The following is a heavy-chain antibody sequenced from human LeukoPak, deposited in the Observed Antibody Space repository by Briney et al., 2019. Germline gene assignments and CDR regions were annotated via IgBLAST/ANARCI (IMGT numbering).Heavy chain of an antibody. V-gene: IGHV1-46*01. CDR2: INPSGGST. Sequence: ASVTVSCKASGYTFTSYYMHWVRQAPGQGLEWMGIINPSGGSTSYAQKFQGRVTMTRDMSTSTVYMELSSLRSEDTAVYYCARDGGGYQGTYYYYYYMDVWGKGTTVTVSS. CDR1: GYTFTSYY. CDR3: ARDGGGYQGTYYYYYYMDV. J-gene: IGHJ6*03. D-gene: IGHD3-22*01.